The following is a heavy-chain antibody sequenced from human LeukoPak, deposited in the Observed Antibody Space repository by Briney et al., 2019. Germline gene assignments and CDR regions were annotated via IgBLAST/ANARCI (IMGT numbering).Heavy chain of an antibody. V-gene: IGHV4-38-2*02. CDR1: GYSISSGYY. J-gene: IGHJ5*02. Sequence: MASETLSLTCTVSGYSISSGYYWGWIRQPPGKGLEWIGSIYHSGSTYYNPSLKSRVTISVDTSKNQFSLKLSSVTAADTAVYYCARGRKLYYSSSWYWEAWGQGTLVTVSS. D-gene: IGHD6-13*01. CDR3: ARGRKLYYSSSWYWEA. CDR2: IYHSGST.